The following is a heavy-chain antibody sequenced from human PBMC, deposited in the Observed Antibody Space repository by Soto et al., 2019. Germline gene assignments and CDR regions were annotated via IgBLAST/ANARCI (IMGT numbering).Heavy chain of an antibody. J-gene: IGHJ6*02. Sequence: GGSLRLSCAASGFTFSDYYMSWIRQAPGKGLEWVSYISSSSSYTNYADSVKGRFTISRDNAKNSLYLQMNSLRAEDTAVYYCARYNSYYYYYYGMDVWGQGTTVTVSS. V-gene: IGHV3-11*06. CDR3: ARYNSYYYYYYGMDV. D-gene: IGHD1-20*01. CDR2: ISSSSSYT. CDR1: GFTFSDYY.